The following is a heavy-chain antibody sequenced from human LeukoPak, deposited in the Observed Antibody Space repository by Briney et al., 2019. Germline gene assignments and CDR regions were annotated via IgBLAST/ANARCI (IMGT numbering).Heavy chain of an antibody. CDR1: GFTFSSYA. CDR3: ARGPKYSSSWGLDY. D-gene: IGHD6-13*01. Sequence: GGSLRLSCAASGFTFSSYAMHWVRQAPGKGLEWVAVISYDGSNKYYADSVKGRFTISRDNSKNTLYLQMNSLRAEDTAVYYCARGPKYSSSWGLDYWGQGTLVTVSS. J-gene: IGHJ4*02. CDR2: ISYDGSNK. V-gene: IGHV3-30-3*01.